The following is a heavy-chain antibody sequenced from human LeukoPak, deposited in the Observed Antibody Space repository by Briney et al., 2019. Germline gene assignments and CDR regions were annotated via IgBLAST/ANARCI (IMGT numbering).Heavy chain of an antibody. J-gene: IGHJ4*02. CDR1: GGSISSGGYY. Sequence: PSKTLSLTCIVSGGSISSGGYYWSWIRQHPGKGLEWIGYIYYSGSTYYNPSLKSRVTISVDTSKNQFSLKLSSVTAADTAVYYCARDDSSGWYFDYWGQGTLVTVSS. CDR2: IYYSGST. CDR3: ARDDSSGWYFDY. D-gene: IGHD6-19*01. V-gene: IGHV4-31*03.